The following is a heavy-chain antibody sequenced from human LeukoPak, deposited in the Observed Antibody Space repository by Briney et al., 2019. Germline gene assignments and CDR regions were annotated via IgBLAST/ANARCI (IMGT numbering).Heavy chain of an antibody. D-gene: IGHD6-13*01. V-gene: IGHV1-69*05. Sequence: ASVKVSCKASGGTFSSYAISWVRQAPGQGLEWMGGIIPIFGTANYAQKFQGRVMITTDESTSTAFMELSSLRSEDTAVYYCARCSSSCYYFDYWGQGTLVTVSS. CDR1: GGTFSSYA. CDR2: IIPIFGTA. J-gene: IGHJ4*02. CDR3: ARCSSSCYYFDY.